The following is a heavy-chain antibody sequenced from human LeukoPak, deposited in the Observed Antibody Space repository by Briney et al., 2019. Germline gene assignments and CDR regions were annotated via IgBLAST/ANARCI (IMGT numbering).Heavy chain of an antibody. J-gene: IGHJ4*02. CDR2: IYYSGST. V-gene: IGHV4-39*07. Sequence: SETLSLTCTVAGGSISSSSYYWGWIRQPPGKGLEWIGSIYYSGSTYYNPSLKSRVTISVDTSKNQFSLKLSSVTAADKAVYYCAREGYSSSLDYWGQGTLVTVSS. CDR3: AREGYSSSLDY. D-gene: IGHD6-6*01. CDR1: GGSISSSSYY.